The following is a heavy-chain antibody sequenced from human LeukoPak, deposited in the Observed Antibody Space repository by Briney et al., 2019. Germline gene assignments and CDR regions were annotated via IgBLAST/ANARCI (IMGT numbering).Heavy chain of an antibody. CDR3: ARDSSYYDLWSGYVY. Sequence: GGSLRLSCAASGFTFSSYAMHWVRQAPGKGLEWVAVISYDGSNKYYADSVKGRFTISRDNSKNTLYLQMNSLRAEDTAVYYCARDSSYYDLWSGYVYWGQGTLVTVSS. D-gene: IGHD3-3*01. V-gene: IGHV3-30-3*01. J-gene: IGHJ4*02. CDR1: GFTFSSYA. CDR2: ISYDGSNK.